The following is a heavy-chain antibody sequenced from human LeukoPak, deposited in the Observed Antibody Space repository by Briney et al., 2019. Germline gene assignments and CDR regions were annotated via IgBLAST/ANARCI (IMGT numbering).Heavy chain of an antibody. V-gene: IGHV3-53*01. CDR2: IYSGGNT. J-gene: IGHJ5*02. D-gene: IGHD2-15*01. Sequence: PGGSLRLSCAASGFTVSSNYMSWVRQAPGKGLEWVPVIYSGGNTYYADSVKGRFTISRDNSKNTLYLQMNSLRAEDTAVYSCARDSGCSGGSCRYKWFDPWGQGTLVTVSS. CDR3: ARDSGCSGGSCRYKWFDP. CDR1: GFTVSSNY.